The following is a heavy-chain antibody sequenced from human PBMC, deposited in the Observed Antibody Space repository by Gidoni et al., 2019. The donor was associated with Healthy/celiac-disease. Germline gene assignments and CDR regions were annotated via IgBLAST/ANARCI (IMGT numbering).Heavy chain of an antibody. J-gene: IGHJ6*02. CDR3: AREGGDYTNYYYYYGMDV. V-gene: IGHV1-18*01. CDR1: GYTFTSYG. D-gene: IGHD4-17*01. CDR2: ISAYNGNT. Sequence: QVQLVQSGAEVKKPGASVKVSCKASGYTFTSYGISWVRQAPGQGLEWMGWISAYNGNTNYAQKLQGRVTMTTDTSTSTAYMELRSLRSDDTAVYYCAREGGDYTNYYYYYGMDVWGQGTTVTVSS.